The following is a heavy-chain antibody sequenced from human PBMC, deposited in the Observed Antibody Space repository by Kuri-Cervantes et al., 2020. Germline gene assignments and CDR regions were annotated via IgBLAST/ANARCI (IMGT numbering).Heavy chain of an antibody. CDR3: ASEIYYDSSGYLLNY. D-gene: IGHD3-22*01. Sequence: SVKVSCKASGYTFTGYYMHWVRQAPGQGLEWMGWINPILGIANYAQKFQGRVTITADKSTSTAYMELSSLRSEDTAVYYCASEIYYDSSGYLLNYWGQGTLVTVSS. J-gene: IGHJ4*02. CDR1: GYTFTGYY. CDR2: INPILGIA. V-gene: IGHV1-69*10.